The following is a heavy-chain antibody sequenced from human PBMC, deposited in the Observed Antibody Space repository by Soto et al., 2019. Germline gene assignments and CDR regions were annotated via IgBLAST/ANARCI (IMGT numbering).Heavy chain of an antibody. Sequence: QVQLVQSGAEVKKPGSSVKVSCKASGGTFSSYAISWVRQAPGQGLEWMGGIIPIFGTANYAQKFQGRVTITADKSTSTVYMELSSLRSEDTAVYYCAREEGYGGNYNPYYYYYGMDVWGQGTTVTVSS. J-gene: IGHJ6*02. CDR2: IIPIFGTA. CDR1: GGTFSSYA. V-gene: IGHV1-69*06. D-gene: IGHD2-21*02. CDR3: AREEGYGGNYNPYYYYYGMDV.